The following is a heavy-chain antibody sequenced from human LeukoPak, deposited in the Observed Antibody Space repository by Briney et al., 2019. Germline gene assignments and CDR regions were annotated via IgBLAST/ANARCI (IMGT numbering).Heavy chain of an antibody. CDR2: IYYSGST. CDR3: ASPRGGDGYNLRDAFDI. Sequence: PSETLSLTCTVSGGSISSGSHYWGWIRQPPGKGLEWIGSIYYSGSTYYNPSLKSRVTISVDTSKNQFSLKLSSVTAADTAVYYCASPRGGDGYNLRDAFDIWGQGTMVTVSS. J-gene: IGHJ3*02. CDR1: GGSISSGSHY. V-gene: IGHV4-39*07. D-gene: IGHD5-24*01.